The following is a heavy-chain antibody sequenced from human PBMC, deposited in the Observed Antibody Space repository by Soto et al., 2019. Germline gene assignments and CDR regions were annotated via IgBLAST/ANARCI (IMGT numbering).Heavy chain of an antibody. D-gene: IGHD3-22*01. J-gene: IGHJ4*02. CDR2: MYHSGST. CDR1: GGSISSGGYS. CDR3: ARLGGYYQALDS. V-gene: IGHV4-30-2*01. Sequence: PSETLSLTCAVSGGSISSGGYSWSWIRQPPGKGLEWIGYMYHSGSTYYNPSLKSRVTISLDTSKNQFSLKLDSVTAADTAVYYCARLGGYYQALDSWGQGTLVTVSS.